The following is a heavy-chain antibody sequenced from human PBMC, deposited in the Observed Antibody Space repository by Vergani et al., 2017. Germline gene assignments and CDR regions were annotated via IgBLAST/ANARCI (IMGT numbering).Heavy chain of an antibody. CDR1: GYSIGSGFY. D-gene: IGHD3-10*01. CDR2: IHNRGKT. Sequence: QVRLEESGPGLVKPSETLSLTCSVSGYSIGSGFYWAWTRQSPGEGLQWLTSIHNRGKTYHNPSLKSRVSVSIDTSKNRFSLNLTSVTATDTAVYYCARGRGDNWYFDLWGRGTLVTVSS. J-gene: IGHJ2*01. V-gene: IGHV4-38-2*01. CDR3: ARGRGDNWYFDL.